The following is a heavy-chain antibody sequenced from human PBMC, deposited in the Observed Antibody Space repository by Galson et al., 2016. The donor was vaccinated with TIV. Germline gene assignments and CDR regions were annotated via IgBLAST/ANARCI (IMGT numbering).Heavy chain of an antibody. Sequence: SVKVSCKASGGTFSTYTINWVRQAPGQGLQWLGRIIPVLGMTNYAQRLQGRVTITADRSTSTAYMELSSLRSGDTAVYYCARGDTGRHYEAYFDSWDQGTVVTVSS. V-gene: IGHV1-69*02. J-gene: IGHJ4*02. CDR1: GGTFSTYT. CDR3: ARGDTGRHYEAYFDS. CDR2: IIPVLGMT. D-gene: IGHD3-3*01.